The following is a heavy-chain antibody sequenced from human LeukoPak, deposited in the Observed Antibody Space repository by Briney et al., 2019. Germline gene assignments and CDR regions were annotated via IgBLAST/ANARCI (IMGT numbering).Heavy chain of an antibody. Sequence: ASVKVSRKVSGYTLTELSMHWVRQAPGKGLEWMGGFDPEDGETIYAQKFQGRVTMTEDTSTDTAYMELSSLRSEDTAVYYCATVHQGSGSYCFDYWGQGTLVTVSP. CDR1: GYTLTELS. CDR2: FDPEDGET. CDR3: ATVHQGSGSYCFDY. D-gene: IGHD3-10*01. V-gene: IGHV1-24*01. J-gene: IGHJ4*02.